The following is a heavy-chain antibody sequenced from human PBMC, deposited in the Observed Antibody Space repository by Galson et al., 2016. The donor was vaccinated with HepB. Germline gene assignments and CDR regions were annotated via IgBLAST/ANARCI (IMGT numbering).Heavy chain of an antibody. CDR2: ISYDGREE. CDR3: ARDGGQSLPLYYGMDV. CDR1: GFTFSSHA. V-gene: IGHV3-30*04. J-gene: IGHJ6*04. D-gene: IGHD1-26*01. Sequence: SLRLSCAASGFTFSSHAMHWVRQAPGKGLEWVAVISYDGREEASASSVKGRFTISRDNSKNTLYLQMNSLRAEDSAVYYCARDGGQSLPLYYGMDVWGKGTPVTVST.